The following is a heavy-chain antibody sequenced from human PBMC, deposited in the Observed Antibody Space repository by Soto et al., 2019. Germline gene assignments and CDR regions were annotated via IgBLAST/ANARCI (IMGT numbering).Heavy chain of an antibody. CDR1: GYAFTSYA. CDR3: ARDLAVRIAAAGTGWFDP. CDR2: INAGNGNT. Sequence: RVSVKVSCKAAGYAFTSYAMHWVRQATGQRLEWMGWINAGNGNTKYSQKFQGRVTITRDTSASTAYMELSSLRSEDTAVYYCARDLAVRIAAAGTGWFDPWGQGTLVTVSS. J-gene: IGHJ5*02. V-gene: IGHV1-3*01. D-gene: IGHD6-13*01.